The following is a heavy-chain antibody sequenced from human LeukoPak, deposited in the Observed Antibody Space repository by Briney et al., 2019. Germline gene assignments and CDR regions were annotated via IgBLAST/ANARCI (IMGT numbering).Heavy chain of an antibody. V-gene: IGHV6-1*01. Sequence: SQTLSLTCAISGDSVSSNSGAWNWIRQSPSRGLEWLGRTYYRSKWYTDYAVSVKSRITINADTSRSQFFLQLISVTTEDTALYFCARWHPSGRHFDLWGRGTLVTVSS. CDR2: TYYRSKWYT. J-gene: IGHJ2*01. CDR3: ARWHPSGRHFDL. CDR1: GDSVSSNSGA.